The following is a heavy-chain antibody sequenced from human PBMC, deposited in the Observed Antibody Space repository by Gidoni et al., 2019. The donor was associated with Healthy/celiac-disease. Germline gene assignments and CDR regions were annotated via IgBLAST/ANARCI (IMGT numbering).Heavy chain of an antibody. J-gene: IGHJ4*02. CDR2: IYSGGST. CDR1: GFPVSRNY. CDR3: ARAPDGEFDY. D-gene: IGHD4-17*01. V-gene: IGHV3-66*01. Sequence: EVQLVESGGGLVQPGGSLRLPCAASGFPVSRNYMSWVRQAPGKGLEWVSVIYSGGSTYYADSVKGRFTISRDNSKNTLYLQMNSLRAEDTAVYYCARAPDGEFDYWGQGTLVTVSS.